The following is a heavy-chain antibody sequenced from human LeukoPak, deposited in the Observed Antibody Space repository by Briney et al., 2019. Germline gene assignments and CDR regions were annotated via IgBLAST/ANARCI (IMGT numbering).Heavy chain of an antibody. J-gene: IGHJ5*02. CDR2: IIPIFGTA. V-gene: IGHV1-69*01. CDR3: ASGPLVGWFDP. CDR1: GGTFSSYA. D-gene: IGHD6-6*01. Sequence: VASVKVSCKASGGTFSSYAISWVRQAPGQGLEWMGGIIPIFGTANYAQKFQGRVTITADESTSTAYMELSSLRSEDTAVYYCASGPLVGWFDPWGQGTLVTVSS.